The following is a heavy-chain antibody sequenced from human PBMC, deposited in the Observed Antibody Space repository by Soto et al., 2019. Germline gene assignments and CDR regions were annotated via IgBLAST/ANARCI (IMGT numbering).Heavy chain of an antibody. J-gene: IGHJ6*02. V-gene: IGHV3-64D*06. D-gene: IGHD2-15*01. Sequence: PGGSLRLSCSASGFTFSSYAMHWVRQAPGKGLEYVSAISSNGGSTYYADSVKGRFTISRDNSKNTLYLQMSSLRAEDTAVYYCVKDRYCSGGSCDYTRPYYYGMDVWGQGTTVTVS. CDR1: GFTFSSYA. CDR2: ISSNGGST. CDR3: VKDRYCSGGSCDYTRPYYYGMDV.